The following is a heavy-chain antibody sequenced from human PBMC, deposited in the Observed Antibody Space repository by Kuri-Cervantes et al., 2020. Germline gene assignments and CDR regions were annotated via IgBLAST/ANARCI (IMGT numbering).Heavy chain of an antibody. J-gene: IGHJ1*01. V-gene: IGHV3-23*01. CDR3: AKDGDYYDSSGYFQH. CDR1: GFTFSSYA. D-gene: IGHD3-22*01. CDR2: ISGSGGST. Sequence: GESLKTPLPASGFTFSSYAMSWVRQAPGKGLEWVSAISGSGGSTYYADSVKGRFTISRDNSKNTLYLQMTSLRAEDTAVYYCAKDGDYYDSSGYFQHWGQGTLVTVSS.